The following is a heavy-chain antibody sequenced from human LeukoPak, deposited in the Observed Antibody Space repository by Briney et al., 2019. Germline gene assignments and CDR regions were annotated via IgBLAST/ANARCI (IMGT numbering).Heavy chain of an antibody. J-gene: IGHJ4*02. D-gene: IGHD3-16*01. CDR2: IYYSGST. CDR1: GGSISSYY. V-gene: IGHV4-59*01. CDR3: ARWHPRGYFDY. Sequence: SETLSLTCTVSGGSISSYYWSWIRQPPGKGLEWIGYIYYSGSTNYNPSLKSRVTISVDTSKNQFSLNLSSVTAADTAVYYCARWHPRGYFDYWGQGTLVTVSS.